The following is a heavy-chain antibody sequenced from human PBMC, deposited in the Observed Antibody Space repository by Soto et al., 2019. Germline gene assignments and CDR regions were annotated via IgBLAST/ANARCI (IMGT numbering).Heavy chain of an antibody. CDR2: INPNSGGT. CDR3: ARDSSNQYYDFWSGLLGY. V-gene: IGHV1-2*04. CDR1: GYTFTGYF. D-gene: IGHD3-3*01. J-gene: IGHJ4*02. Sequence: GASVKVSCKASGYTFTGYFMQWVRQAPGQGLEWMGWINPNSGGTNYAQKFQGWVTMTRDTSISTAYMELSRLRSDDTAVYYCARDSSNQYYDFWSGLLGYWGQGTLVTVSS.